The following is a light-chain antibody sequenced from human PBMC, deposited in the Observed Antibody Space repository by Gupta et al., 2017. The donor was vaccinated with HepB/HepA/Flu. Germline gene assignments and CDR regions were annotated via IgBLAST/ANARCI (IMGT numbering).Light chain of an antibody. CDR3: QQYGSSSLT. CDR2: GAS. CDR1: QSVSSSY. J-gene: IGKJ3*01. Sequence: DIVLTQSPGTLSLSPGERATLSCRASQSVSSSYLAWYQQKPGQAPRLLIYGASSRASGIPDRCSGSGSGTDFTLTISRLEPEDFAVYYCQQYGSSSLTFGHGTKVDVK. V-gene: IGKV3-20*01.